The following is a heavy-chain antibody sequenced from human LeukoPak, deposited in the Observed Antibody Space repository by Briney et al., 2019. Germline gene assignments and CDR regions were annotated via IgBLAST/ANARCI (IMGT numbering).Heavy chain of an antibody. Sequence: ASVKVSCKASGYTFTSYGFTWVRQAPGQGLEWMGWIGSYNGDTNYAQKFQSRVTMTTDTSTSTAYMELRSLRSDDTAVYYCAKDRCSNGIGCYYYYMDVWGKGTTVTISS. D-gene: IGHD2-8*01. CDR3: AKDRCSNGIGCYYYYMDV. V-gene: IGHV1-18*01. CDR1: GYTFTSYG. J-gene: IGHJ6*03. CDR2: IGSYNGDT.